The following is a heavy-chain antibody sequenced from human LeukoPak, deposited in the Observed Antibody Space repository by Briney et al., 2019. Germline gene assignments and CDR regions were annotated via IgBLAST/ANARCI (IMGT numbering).Heavy chain of an antibody. CDR1: GGTFSSYA. J-gene: IGHJ5*02. V-gene: IGHV1-69*06. D-gene: IGHD5-24*01. CDR3: ARDNSVRDEAWWFNP. CDR2: IIPIFGTA. Sequence: SVKVSCKASGGTFSSYAISWVRQAPGQGLEWMGGIIPIFGTANYAQKFQGRVTITADKSTSTAYMELSSLRSEDTAVYYCARDNSVRDEAWWFNPWGQGTLVTVSS.